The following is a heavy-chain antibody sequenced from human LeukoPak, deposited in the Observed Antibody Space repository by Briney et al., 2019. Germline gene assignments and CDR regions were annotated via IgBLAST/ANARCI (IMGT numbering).Heavy chain of an antibody. CDR1: GGSFSGYY. D-gene: IGHD3-3*01. J-gene: IGHJ5*02. CDR2: INHSGST. Sequence: SETLSLTCAVYGGSFSGYYWSWIRQPPGKGLEWIGEINHSGSTNYNPSLKSRVTISVDTSKNQFPLKLSSVTAADTAVYYCARKFNVLRFLEWATAWFDPWGQGTLVTVSS. CDR3: ARKFNVLRFLEWATAWFDP. V-gene: IGHV4-34*01.